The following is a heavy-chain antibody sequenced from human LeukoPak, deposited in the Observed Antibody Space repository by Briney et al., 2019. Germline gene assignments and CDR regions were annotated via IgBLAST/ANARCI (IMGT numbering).Heavy chain of an antibody. D-gene: IGHD3-16*01. V-gene: IGHV1-46*01. Sequence: ASVKVSCKASGYTFTNYYMHWVRQAPGQGLEWMGIINPSGGSTSYAQKFQGGVTMTRDTSTSTVYMEVSSLRSEDTAVYYCARRIDRGWGSMFDPWGQGTLVTVSS. CDR2: INPSGGST. CDR1: GYTFTNYY. CDR3: ARRIDRGWGSMFDP. J-gene: IGHJ5*02.